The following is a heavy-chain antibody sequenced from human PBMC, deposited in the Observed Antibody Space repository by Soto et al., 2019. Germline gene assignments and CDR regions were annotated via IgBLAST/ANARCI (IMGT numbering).Heavy chain of an antibody. V-gene: IGHV3-30-3*01. CDR3: ARDGIVVVPAAIRYYYGSGSYVDY. CDR1: GFTFSSYA. J-gene: IGHJ4*02. CDR2: ISYDGSNK. Sequence: GGSLRLSCAASGFTFSSYAMHWVRQAPGKGLEWVAVISYDGSNKYYADSVKGRFTTSRDNSTNTLYLQMNSLRAEDTAVYYCARDGIVVVPAAIRYYYGSGSYVDYWGQRTLAHVSS. D-gene: IGHD3-10*01.